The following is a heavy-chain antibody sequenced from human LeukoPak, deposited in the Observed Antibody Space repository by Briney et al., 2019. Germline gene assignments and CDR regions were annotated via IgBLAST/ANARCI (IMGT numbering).Heavy chain of an antibody. V-gene: IGHV4-59*01. CDR2: VYYSGST. J-gene: IGHJ4*02. CDR1: GGSISSYY. D-gene: IGHD6-25*01. CDR3: ASAGGTSLDY. Sequence: SETLSLTCTVSGGSISSYYWNWIRQPPGKGLEWIGYVYYSGSTNYNPSLKSRVTISVDTSNTQFSLKLSSVTAADTAVYYCASAGGTSLDYWGQGTLVTVSS.